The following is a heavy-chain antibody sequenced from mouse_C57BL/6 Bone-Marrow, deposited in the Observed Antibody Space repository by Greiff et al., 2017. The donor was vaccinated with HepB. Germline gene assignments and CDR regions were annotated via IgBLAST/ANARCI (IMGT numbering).Heavy chain of an antibody. Sequence: VHVKQSGAELVRPGASVKLSCTASGFNIKDDYMHWVKQRPEQGLEWIGWIDPENGDTEYASKFQGKATITADTSSNTAYLQLSSLTSEDTAVYYCTTQGLRLRRDYFDYWGQGTTLTVSS. CDR2: IDPENGDT. D-gene: IGHD3-2*02. J-gene: IGHJ2*01. CDR1: GFNIKDDY. V-gene: IGHV14-4*01. CDR3: TTQGLRLRRDYFDY.